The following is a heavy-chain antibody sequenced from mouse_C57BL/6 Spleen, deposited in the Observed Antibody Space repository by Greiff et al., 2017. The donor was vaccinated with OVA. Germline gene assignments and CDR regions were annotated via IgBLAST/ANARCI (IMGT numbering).Heavy chain of an antibody. Sequence: EVQLVESGPGLVKPSQSLSLTCSVTGYSITSGYYWNWIRQFPGNKLEWMGYISYDGSNNYNPSLKNRISITRDTSKNQFFLKLNSVTTEDTATYYCARGRQLRLQEDYFDYWGQGTTLTVSS. CDR3: ARGRQLRLQEDYFDY. J-gene: IGHJ2*01. D-gene: IGHD3-2*02. CDR2: ISYDGSN. V-gene: IGHV3-6*01. CDR1: GYSITSGYY.